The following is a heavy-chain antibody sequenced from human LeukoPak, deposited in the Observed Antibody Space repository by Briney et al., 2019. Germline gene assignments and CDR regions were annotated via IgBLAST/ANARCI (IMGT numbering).Heavy chain of an antibody. CDR3: ARAVITMVRGVFFPLIDY. Sequence: GGSLRLSCAASGFTFSSYSMNWVRQAPGKGLEWVSSISSSSSYIYYADSVKGRFTISRDNAKNSLYLQMNSLRAEDTAVYYCARAVITMVRGVFFPLIDYWGQGTLVTVSS. J-gene: IGHJ4*02. CDR2: ISSSSSYI. V-gene: IGHV3-21*01. D-gene: IGHD3-10*01. CDR1: GFTFSSYS.